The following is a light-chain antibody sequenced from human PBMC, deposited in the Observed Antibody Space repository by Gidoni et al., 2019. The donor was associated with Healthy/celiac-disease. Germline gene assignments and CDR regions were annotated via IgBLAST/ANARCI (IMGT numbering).Light chain of an antibody. CDR3: QQRSNWPSIT. CDR1: QSVSSY. CDR2: DAS. V-gene: IGKV3-11*01. J-gene: IGKJ5*01. Sequence: EIVFTQSPATLSLSPGERATLSCRASQSVSSYLAWYQQKPGQAPRLLIYDASNRATGIPARFSGSGSGTDFTLTISSLEPEDFAVYYCQQRSNWPSITFXQXTRLEIK.